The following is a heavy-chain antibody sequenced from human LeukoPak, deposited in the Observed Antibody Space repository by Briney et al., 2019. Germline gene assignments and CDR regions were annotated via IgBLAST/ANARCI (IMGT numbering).Heavy chain of an antibody. CDR2: ISPSSSTI. V-gene: IGHV3-48*01. CDR1: GFTFSSYP. J-gene: IGHJ4*02. D-gene: IGHD2-21*01. CDR3: ARVVNRVTGSDY. Sequence: GGSLRLSCSASGFTFSSYPMTWVRQAPGKGLEWVSYISPSSSTIYYADSVQGRFTISRDDAENSLYLQMHSLRAEDTAVYYCARVVNRVTGSDYWGQGTLVTVSS.